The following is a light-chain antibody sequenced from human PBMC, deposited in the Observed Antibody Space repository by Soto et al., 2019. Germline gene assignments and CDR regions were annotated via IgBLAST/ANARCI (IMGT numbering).Light chain of an antibody. Sequence: DIQMTQSPSSLSASVGGRVSITCQASQDIRTSLSWFQQKPGRAPKLLIYAASNLEKGVPSRFRGSGCAADFTFTIISLQPEDVATYYCQHHHNRPPFTFGPGTKVEIQ. J-gene: IGKJ3*01. CDR2: AAS. V-gene: IGKV1-33*01. CDR1: QDIRTS. CDR3: QHHHNRPPFT.